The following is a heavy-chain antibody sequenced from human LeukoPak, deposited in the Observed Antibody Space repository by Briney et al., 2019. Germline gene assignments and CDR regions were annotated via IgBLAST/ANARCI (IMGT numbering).Heavy chain of an antibody. CDR1: GFTFSTYS. Sequence: PGGSLGLSCAASGFTFSTYSMNWVRQAPGKGLEWVSYISTGSTTIYYADSVKGRFTISRDNAKNSLYLQMNSLRDEDTAVYYCARASGSSISWNYFDYWGQGTLVTVSS. CDR3: ARASGSSISWNYFDY. V-gene: IGHV3-48*02. J-gene: IGHJ4*02. D-gene: IGHD6-13*01. CDR2: ISTGSTTI.